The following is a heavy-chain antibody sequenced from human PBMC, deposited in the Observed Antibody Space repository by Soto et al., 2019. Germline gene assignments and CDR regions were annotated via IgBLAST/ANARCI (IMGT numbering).Heavy chain of an antibody. V-gene: IGHV4-59*08. CDR1: GGSISSYY. CDR3: ARQGRDSSGWYNWFDP. J-gene: IGHJ5*02. D-gene: IGHD6-19*01. CDR2: IYYSGST. Sequence: SETLSLTCTVSGGSISSYYWSWIRQPPGKGLEWIGYIYYSGSTNYNPSLKSRVTISVDTSKNQFSLKLSSVTAADTAVYYCARQGRDSSGWYNWFDPWGQGTLVTVSS.